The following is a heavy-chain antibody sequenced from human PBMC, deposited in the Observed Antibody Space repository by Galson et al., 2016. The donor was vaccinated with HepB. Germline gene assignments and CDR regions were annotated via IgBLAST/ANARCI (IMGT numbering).Heavy chain of an antibody. J-gene: IGHJ4*02. V-gene: IGHV3-23*01. D-gene: IGHD1-26*01. CDR1: GFTFNNYA. CDR3: AKHSSGSYSGAPL. CDR2: ISDSGGST. Sequence: SLRLSCAASGFTFNNYAMSWVRQAPGKGLEGVSVISDSGGSTYYADSVKGRFTISRDNSKNTLYLQMNSLRADDTAIYYCAKHSSGSYSGAPLWGQGTLVTVSS.